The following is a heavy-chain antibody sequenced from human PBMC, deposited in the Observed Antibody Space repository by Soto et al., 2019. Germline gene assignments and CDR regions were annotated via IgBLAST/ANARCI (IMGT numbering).Heavy chain of an antibody. J-gene: IGHJ5*02. CDR2: ISWSSGTI. V-gene: IGHV3-9*01. CDR1: GFTFDDYA. Sequence: EVQLVESGGGLVQPGRSLRLSCAASGFTFDDYAMHWVRQAPGKGLEWVSGISWSSGTIGYADSVKGRFTISRDNAKNSLYLQMNSLRAEDTALYYCAKEGVRMEDSNWFDPWGQGTLVTVSS. CDR3: AKEGVRMEDSNWFDP. D-gene: IGHD1-1*01.